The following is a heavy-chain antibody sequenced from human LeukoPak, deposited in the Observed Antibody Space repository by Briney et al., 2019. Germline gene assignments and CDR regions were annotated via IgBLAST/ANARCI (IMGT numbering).Heavy chain of an antibody. CDR3: AREIKDFWSGYLFDY. V-gene: IGHV4-4*07. Sequence: PSETLSLTCTVSGGSISSYYWSWIRQPAGKGLEWIGRIYTSGSTNYNPSLKSRVTMSVDTSKNQFSLKLSSVTAADTAVYYCAREIKDFWSGYLFDYWGQGTLVIVSS. CDR1: GGSISSYY. CDR2: IYTSGST. J-gene: IGHJ4*02. D-gene: IGHD3-3*01.